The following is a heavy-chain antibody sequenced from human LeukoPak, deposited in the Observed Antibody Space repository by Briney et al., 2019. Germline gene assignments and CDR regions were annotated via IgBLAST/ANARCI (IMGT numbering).Heavy chain of an antibody. J-gene: IGHJ1*01. V-gene: IGHV3-23*01. D-gene: IGHD3-22*01. Sequence: GGSLRLSCAASGFSFSRYAMNWVRQAPGKGLEWVSAISGSGGSTYYADSVKGRFTISRDNSKNTLYLQMNSLRAEDTAVYYCAKVKLNGNYYDSSGYPLGSFQHWGQGTLVTVSS. CDR1: GFSFSRYA. CDR2: ISGSGGST. CDR3: AKVKLNGNYYDSSGYPLGSFQH.